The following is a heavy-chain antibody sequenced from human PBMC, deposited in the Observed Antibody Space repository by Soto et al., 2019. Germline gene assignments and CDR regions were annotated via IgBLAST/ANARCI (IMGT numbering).Heavy chain of an antibody. CDR3: AAYRGYGDAFDI. Sequence: ASVKVSCKASGYTFTSYGISWVRQAPGQGLEWMGWISAYNGNTNYAQKLQGRVTMTTDTSTSTAYMELRSLRSEDTAVYYCAAYRGYGDAFDIWGQGTMVTVSS. CDR2: ISAYNGNT. D-gene: IGHD5-12*01. J-gene: IGHJ3*02. V-gene: IGHV1-18*01. CDR1: GYTFTSYG.